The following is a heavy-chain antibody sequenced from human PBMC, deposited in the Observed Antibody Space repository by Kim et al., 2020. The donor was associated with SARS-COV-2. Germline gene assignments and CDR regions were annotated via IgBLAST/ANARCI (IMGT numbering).Heavy chain of an antibody. CDR2: IYSGGST. Sequence: GGSLRLSCAASGFTVSSNYMSWVRQAPGKGLEWVSVIYSGGSTYYADSVKGRFTISRDNSKNTLYLQMNSLRAEDTAVYYCATSPEVLLWFGELQSGMDVWDQGTTVTVSS. J-gene: IGHJ6*02. D-gene: IGHD3-10*01. CDR3: ATSPEVLLWFGELQSGMDV. V-gene: IGHV3-53*01. CDR1: GFTVSSNY.